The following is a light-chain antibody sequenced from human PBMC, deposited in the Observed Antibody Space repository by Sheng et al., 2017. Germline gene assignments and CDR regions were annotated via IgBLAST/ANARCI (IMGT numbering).Light chain of an antibody. CDR1: QTVTYK. V-gene: IGKV3-15*01. CDR2: DAS. CDR3: QQYYHWPLT. Sequence: EIVMTQSPATLSVSPGERAILSCRASQTVTYKVAWYQQKPGQSPRLLIYDASTRATAFPARFSGSGSGAEFTLTISSLQSEDFAIYYCQQYYHWPLTFGGGTKVEI. J-gene: IGKJ4*01.